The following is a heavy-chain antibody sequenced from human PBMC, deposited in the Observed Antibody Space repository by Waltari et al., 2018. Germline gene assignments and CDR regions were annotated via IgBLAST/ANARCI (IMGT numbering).Heavy chain of an antibody. Sequence: VESGGGLVQPGGSLRLSCVTSGFSFDSYAMHWVRQTPGRGLEWVAGILWTGKPGYADSVRGRFTISRDNGQNSLSLQMRRLTSEDTARYFCARARAEDTSDLAYWGQGTLVTVSS. CDR3: ARARAEDTSDLAY. D-gene: IGHD2-15*01. CDR2: ILWTGKP. CDR1: GFSFDSYA. V-gene: IGHV3-9*01. J-gene: IGHJ4*02.